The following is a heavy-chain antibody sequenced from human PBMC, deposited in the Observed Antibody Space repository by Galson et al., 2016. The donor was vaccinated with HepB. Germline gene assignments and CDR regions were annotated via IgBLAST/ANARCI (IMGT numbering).Heavy chain of an antibody. CDR2: IIPMFGST. Sequence: SVKVSCKASGGTFGNDAISWVRQAPGQGLQYMGRIIPMFGSTNYAQKFQGRVTITADESTSTAYMEVSRLTSDDTAVYFCARVTPGGSGYHYVFDQWGQGTLVTVSS. J-gene: IGHJ4*02. CDR3: ARVTPGGSGYHYVFDQ. CDR1: GGTFGNDA. V-gene: IGHV1-69*13. D-gene: IGHD3-22*01.